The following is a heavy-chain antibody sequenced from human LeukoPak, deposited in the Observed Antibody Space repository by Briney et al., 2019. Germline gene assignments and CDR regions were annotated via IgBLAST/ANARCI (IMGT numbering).Heavy chain of an antibody. D-gene: IGHD6-13*01. CDR3: AKALAAGFDY. CDR2: ISYDGSNK. CDR1: GFTFSSYG. J-gene: IGHJ4*02. V-gene: IGHV3-30*18. Sequence: GGSLRLSCAASGFTFSSYGMHWVRQAPGKGLEWVAVISYDGSNKYYADSVKGRFTISRDNSKNTLYLQMNSLRAEDTAVYYCAKALAAGFDYWGQGTLVTVSS.